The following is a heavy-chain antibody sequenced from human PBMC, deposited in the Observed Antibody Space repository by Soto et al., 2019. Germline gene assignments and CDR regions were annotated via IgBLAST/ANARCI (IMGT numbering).Heavy chain of an antibody. D-gene: IGHD6-13*01. Sequence: PSETLSLTCTVSGGSISSVDYYWSWIRQPPGKGLEWIGYIYYSGSTYYNPSLKSRVTISVDTSKNQFSPKLSSVTAADTAVYYCARAKLRRQQLLGYWGQGTLVTVSS. CDR2: IYYSGST. CDR1: GGSISSVDYY. J-gene: IGHJ4*02. CDR3: ARAKLRRQQLLGY. V-gene: IGHV4-30-4*01.